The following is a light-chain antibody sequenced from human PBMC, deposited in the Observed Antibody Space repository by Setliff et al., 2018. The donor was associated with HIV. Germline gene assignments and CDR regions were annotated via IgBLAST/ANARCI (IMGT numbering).Light chain of an antibody. CDR1: SNDVGGYNY. CDR2: EVS. Sequence: SALTQPASVSGSPGQSITISCTGSSNDVGGYNYVSWYQQRPGKAPKLMISEVSNRPSGVSNRFSGSKSGNTASLTISGLQAEDEADYYCSSYTSGSTRVFGTGTKV. J-gene: IGLJ1*01. CDR3: SSYTSGSTRV. V-gene: IGLV2-14*01.